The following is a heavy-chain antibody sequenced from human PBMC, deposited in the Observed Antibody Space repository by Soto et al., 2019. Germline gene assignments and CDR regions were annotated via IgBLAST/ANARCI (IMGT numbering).Heavy chain of an antibody. CDR1: GFTFSSYA. Sequence: GGSLRLSCAASGFTFSSYAMSWVRQAPGKGLEWVSAISGSGGSTYYADSVKGRFTISRDNSKNTLYLQMNSLRAEDTAVYYCVIRYFDWLLNWYFDLWGRGTLVTVSS. CDR2: ISGSGGST. D-gene: IGHD3-9*01. J-gene: IGHJ2*01. CDR3: VIRYFDWLLNWYFDL. V-gene: IGHV3-23*01.